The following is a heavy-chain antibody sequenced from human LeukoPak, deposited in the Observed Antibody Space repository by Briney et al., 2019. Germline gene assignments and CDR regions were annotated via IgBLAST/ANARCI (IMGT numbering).Heavy chain of an antibody. CDR3: ARNYDYVWGSYRYPDY. CDR2: ISAYNGNT. CDR1: GYTFTGYG. Sequence: ASVKVSCKASGYTFTGYGISWVRQAPGQGLEWMGWISAYNGNTNYAQKPQGRVTMTTDTSTSTAYMELRSLRSDDTAVYYCARNYDYVWGSYRYPDYWGQGTLVTVSS. V-gene: IGHV1-18*01. D-gene: IGHD3-16*02. J-gene: IGHJ4*02.